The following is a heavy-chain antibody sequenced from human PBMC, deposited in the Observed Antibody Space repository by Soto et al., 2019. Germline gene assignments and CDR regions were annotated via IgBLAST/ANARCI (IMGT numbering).Heavy chain of an antibody. J-gene: IGHJ5*02. CDR1: GFSFSGYY. CDR3: AKDLTRQLAYWLDP. Sequence: ASVKVSCKASGFSFSGYYIHWLRQAPGQGLEWMGWINAHSGGTEYAQKFQGRVTLTRDTSISTAYMTLSSLRSDDTAIYYCAKDLTRQLAYWLDPWGQGTQVTVSS. CDR2: INAHSGGT. D-gene: IGHD6-6*01. V-gene: IGHV1-2*02.